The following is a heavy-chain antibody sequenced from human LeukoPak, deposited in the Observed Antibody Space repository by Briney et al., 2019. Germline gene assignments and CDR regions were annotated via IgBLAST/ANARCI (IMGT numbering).Heavy chain of an antibody. Sequence: GGSLRLSCAASGFTFSTYAMSWVRQAPGKGLEWVSGLSGSGSSAYYADSVKGRFTISRDNSKNTLYLQMNSLRPEDTAVYYCATGFRYVGYWGQGTLVTISS. D-gene: IGHD1-14*01. CDR1: GFTFSTYA. J-gene: IGHJ4*02. CDR3: ATGFRYVGY. CDR2: LSGSGSSA. V-gene: IGHV3-23*01.